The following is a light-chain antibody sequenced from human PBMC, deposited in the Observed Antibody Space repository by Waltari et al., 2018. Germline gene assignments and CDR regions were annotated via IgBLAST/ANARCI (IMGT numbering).Light chain of an antibody. CDR2: STN. V-gene: IGLV8-61*01. CDR3: VLYMGSVHV. CDR1: ARAAPISYY. Sequence: QTVVTQEPLTSVSPGGTCTPTCGLRARAAPISYYPRWYQQTPGTAPRTLISSTNTRSSCVPDRFSGSILGNKAALTITGAQADDESDYYCVLYMGSVHVFGTGTKVTVL. J-gene: IGLJ1*01.